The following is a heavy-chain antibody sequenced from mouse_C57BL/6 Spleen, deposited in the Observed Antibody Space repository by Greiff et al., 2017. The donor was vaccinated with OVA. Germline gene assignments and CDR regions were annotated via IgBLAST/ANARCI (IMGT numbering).Heavy chain of an antibody. V-gene: IGHV1-55*01. CDR3: ARNPYYGSSYYY. Sequence: QVQLQQPGAELVKPGASVKMSCKASGYTFSSYWLTWVKQRPGQGLEWIGDIYPGSGSTNYNEKFKSKATLTVDTSSSTAYMQLSSLTSEDSAVYDCARNPYYGSSYYYWGQGTTLTVSS. D-gene: IGHD1-1*01. CDR2: IYPGSGST. J-gene: IGHJ2*01. CDR1: GYTFSSYW.